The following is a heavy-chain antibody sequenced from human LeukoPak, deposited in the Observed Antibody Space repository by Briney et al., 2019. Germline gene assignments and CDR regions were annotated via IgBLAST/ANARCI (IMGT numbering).Heavy chain of an antibody. J-gene: IGHJ4*01. CDR2: MNPYSGDR. CDR3: ARTTSLTASGYDY. CDR1: GYTFTTYH. V-gene: IGHV1-8*03. D-gene: IGHD4-17*01. Sequence: ASVKVSCKTSGYTFTTYHINWVRQATGQGLEWLGWMNPYSGDRGYAQKFQGRLSITSDTSISTAYMELSSLRSDDTAVYFCARTTSLTASGYDYCGHGTLVTVSS.